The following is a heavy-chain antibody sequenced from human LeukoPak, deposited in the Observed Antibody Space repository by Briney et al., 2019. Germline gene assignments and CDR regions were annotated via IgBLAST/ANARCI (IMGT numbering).Heavy chain of an antibody. D-gene: IGHD2-2*01. CDR1: GYTFTSYY. Sequence: ASVKVSCKASGYTFTSYYMHWVRQAPGQGLEWMGIINPNGGSTSYAQKFQGRVTMTRDTSTSTVYMEMSSLSTEDTTVYYCAREIDIVVVPAARRDYYNYYGMDVWGQGTTVTVSS. CDR3: AREIDIVVVPAARRDYYNYYGMDV. J-gene: IGHJ6*02. CDR2: INPNGGST. V-gene: IGHV1-46*01.